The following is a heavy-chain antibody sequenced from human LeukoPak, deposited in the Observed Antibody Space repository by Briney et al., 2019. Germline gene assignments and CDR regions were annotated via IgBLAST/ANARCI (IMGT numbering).Heavy chain of an antibody. Sequence: ASVKVSCKVSGYTLTELSMPWVRQAPGKGLEWMGGFDPEDGETIYAQKFQGRVTMTEDTSTDTAYMELSSLRSEDTAVYYCVAYDILTGYYGAWELWGQGTLVTVSS. D-gene: IGHD3-9*01. CDR2: FDPEDGET. CDR1: GYTLTELS. J-gene: IGHJ4*02. V-gene: IGHV1-24*01. CDR3: VAYDILTGYYGAWEL.